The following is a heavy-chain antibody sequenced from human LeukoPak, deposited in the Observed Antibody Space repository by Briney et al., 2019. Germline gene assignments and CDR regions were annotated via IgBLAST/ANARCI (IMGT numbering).Heavy chain of an antibody. V-gene: IGHV1-69*05. CDR1: GGTFSSYA. D-gene: IGHD2-15*01. Sequence: ASVKVSCKASGGTFSSYAISWVRQAPGQGLEWMGGIIPIFGTANYAQKFQGRVTITTDESTSTAYMELSSLRSEDTAVYYCARGYCSGGSCYSSYYYYYYYMDVWGKGTTVTVSS. J-gene: IGHJ6*03. CDR2: IIPIFGTA. CDR3: ARGYCSGGSCYSSYYYYYYYMDV.